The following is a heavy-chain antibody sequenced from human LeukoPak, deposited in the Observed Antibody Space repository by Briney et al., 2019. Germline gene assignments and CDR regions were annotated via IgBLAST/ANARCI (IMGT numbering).Heavy chain of an antibody. D-gene: IGHD6-13*01. CDR2: ISSSSSYI. CDR3: AKFIAAPFYFDY. Sequence: IPGGSLRPSCAASGFTFSSYSMNWVRQAPGKGLEWVSSISSSSSYIYYADSVKGRFTISRDNAKNSLYLQMNSLRAEDTAVYYCAKFIAAPFYFDYWGQGTLVTVSS. CDR1: GFTFSSYS. J-gene: IGHJ4*02. V-gene: IGHV3-21*01.